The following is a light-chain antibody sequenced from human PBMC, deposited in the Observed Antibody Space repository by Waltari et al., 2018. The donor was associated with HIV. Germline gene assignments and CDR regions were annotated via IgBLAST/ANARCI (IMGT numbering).Light chain of an antibody. CDR3: QQYNSYLYT. V-gene: IGKV1-5*03. J-gene: IGKJ2*01. CDR1: QSISSW. Sequence: DIQMTQSPSTLSASVGDRVTITCRASQSISSWLAWYQQKPGKAPKLLIQKASSLESGVPSRFSGSGSGTEFTLTISSLQPDDFATYYFQQYNSYLYTFGQGTKLEIK. CDR2: KAS.